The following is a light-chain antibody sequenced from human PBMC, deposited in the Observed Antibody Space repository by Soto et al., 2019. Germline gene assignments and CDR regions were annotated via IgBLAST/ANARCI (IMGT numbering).Light chain of an antibody. J-gene: IGLJ1*01. CDR1: SSDFGGYNY. CDR2: DVS. V-gene: IGLV2-14*01. Sequence: QSALTQPASVSGSPGQSITISCTGTSSDFGGYNYVSWYQQHPGKATKLMIYDVSNRPSGVSNRFSGSKSGNTASLTISGLQAEDEADYYCSSYTSSRTLYVLGTGTKVTVL. CDR3: SSYTSSRTLYV.